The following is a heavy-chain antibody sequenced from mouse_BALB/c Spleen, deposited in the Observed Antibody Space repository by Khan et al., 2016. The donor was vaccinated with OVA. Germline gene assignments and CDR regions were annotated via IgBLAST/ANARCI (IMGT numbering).Heavy chain of an antibody. CDR1: GFTFSNYD. D-gene: IGHD1-1*01. V-gene: IGHV5-9-3*01. CDR2: ISSGGSYT. CDR3: ARTPGYYGSNYFDY. Sequence: EVQLQESGGGLVKPGGSLKFSCAASGFTFSNYDMSWVRQTPEKRLEWVATISSGGSYTYYPDSVKGRFTISRDNANNTLYLKMSSLSAEDTAMYYCARTPGYYGSNYFDYWGQGTTLTVSS. J-gene: IGHJ2*01.